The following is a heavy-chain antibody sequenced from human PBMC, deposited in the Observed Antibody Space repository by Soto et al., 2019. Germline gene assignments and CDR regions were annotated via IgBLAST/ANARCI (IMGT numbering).Heavy chain of an antibody. CDR2: TYYRSKWYN. D-gene: IGHD6-13*01. J-gene: IGHJ6*03. V-gene: IGHV6-1*01. CDR1: GDSVSSNSAA. Sequence: PSETLSLTCAISGDSVSSNSAAWNWIRQSPSRGLEWLGRTYYRSKWYNEYAVSVKSRITINPDTSKKQFSLQLNSVTPEDTAVYYCARDRGAAAGTRTGRMDVWGKGTTVTVSS. CDR3: ARDRGAAAGTRTGRMDV.